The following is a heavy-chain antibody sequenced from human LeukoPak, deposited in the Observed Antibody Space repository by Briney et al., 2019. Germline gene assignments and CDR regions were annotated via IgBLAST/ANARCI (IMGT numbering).Heavy chain of an antibody. CDR2: IYPGDSDT. D-gene: IGHD2-15*01. CDR3: ARLCSGGSCYSSVFRY. Sequence: GESLKISCKGSGYSSTSYWIGWVRQMPGKGLEWMGIIYPGDSDTRYSPSFQGQVTISADKSISTAYLQWSSLKASDTAMYYCARLCSGGSCYSSVFRYWGQGTLVTVSS. V-gene: IGHV5-51*01. CDR1: GYSSTSYW. J-gene: IGHJ4*02.